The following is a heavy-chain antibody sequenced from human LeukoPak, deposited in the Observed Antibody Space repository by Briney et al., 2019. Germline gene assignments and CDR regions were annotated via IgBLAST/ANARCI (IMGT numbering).Heavy chain of an antibody. Sequence: SVKVSCKASGGTFSSYAISWVRQAPGQGLEWMGRIIPILGIANYAQKFQGRVTITADKSTSTAYMEPSSLRSEDTAVYYCARVVVAANDYYYYYGMDVWGQGTTVTVSS. CDR2: IIPILGIA. D-gene: IGHD2-15*01. V-gene: IGHV1-69*04. CDR1: GGTFSSYA. J-gene: IGHJ6*02. CDR3: ARVVVAANDYYYYYGMDV.